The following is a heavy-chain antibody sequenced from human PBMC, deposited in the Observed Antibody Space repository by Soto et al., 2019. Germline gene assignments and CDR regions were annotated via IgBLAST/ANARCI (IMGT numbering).Heavy chain of an antibody. Sequence: SVKVSCKASGGTFSSYTISWVRQAPGQGLEWMGRIIPILGIANYAQKFQGRVTITADKSTSTAYMELSSLRSEDTAVYYCASPGIAVAREYSHHWGQGTLVTVSS. V-gene: IGHV1-69*02. J-gene: IGHJ1*01. D-gene: IGHD6-19*01. CDR3: ASPGIAVAREYSHH. CDR2: IIPILGIA. CDR1: GGTFSSYT.